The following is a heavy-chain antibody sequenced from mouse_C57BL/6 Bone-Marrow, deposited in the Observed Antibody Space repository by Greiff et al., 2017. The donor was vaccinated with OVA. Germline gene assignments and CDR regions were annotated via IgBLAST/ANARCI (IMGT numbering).Heavy chain of an antibody. V-gene: IGHV6-3*01. CDR3: TSSSHWYFDV. D-gene: IGHD1-1*01. CDR2: IRLKSDNYAT. J-gene: IGHJ1*03. CDR1: GFTFSNYW. Sequence: EVQLVESGGGLVQPGGSMKLSCVASGFTFSNYWMNWVRQSPEKGLEWVAQIRLKSDNYATHYAESVKGRFTISRDDSKSSVYLQMNNLRAEDTGIYYCTSSSHWYFDVWGTGTTVTVSS.